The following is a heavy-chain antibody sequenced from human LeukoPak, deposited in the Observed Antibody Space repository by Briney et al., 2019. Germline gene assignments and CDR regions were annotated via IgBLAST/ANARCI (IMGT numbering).Heavy chain of an antibody. V-gene: IGHV1-18*01. CDR3: ARDMTTVYYYYYGMDV. Sequence: ASVKVSCKASGYTFTSYGVSWVRQAPGQGLEWMGWISAFNGKTNSAQKLQGRVTMTTDTSTSTAYMELRSLRSDDTAVYYCARDMTTVYYYYYGMDVWGQGTTVTVSS. CDR2: ISAFNGKT. J-gene: IGHJ6*02. D-gene: IGHD4-17*01. CDR1: GYTFTSYG.